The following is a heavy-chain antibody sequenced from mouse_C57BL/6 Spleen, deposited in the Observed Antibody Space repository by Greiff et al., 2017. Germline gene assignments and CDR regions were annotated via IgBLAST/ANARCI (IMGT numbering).Heavy chain of an antibody. J-gene: IGHJ2*01. V-gene: IGHV5-17*01. CDR3: ARAGHYYGSTFFDY. D-gene: IGHD1-1*01. CDR2: ISSGSSTI. CDR1: GFTFSDYG. Sequence: EVQVVESGGGLVKPGGSLKLSCAASGFTFSDYGMHWVRQAPEKGLEWVAYISSGSSTIYYADTVKGRFTISRDNAKNTLFLQMTSLRSEDTAMYYCARAGHYYGSTFFDYWGQGTTLTVSS.